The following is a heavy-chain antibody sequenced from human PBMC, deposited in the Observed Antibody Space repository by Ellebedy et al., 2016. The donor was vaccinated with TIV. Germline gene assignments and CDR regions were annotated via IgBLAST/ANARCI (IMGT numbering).Heavy chain of an antibody. CDR2: ISFSNII. V-gene: IGHV3-69-1*01. CDR3: ARGGFSFGS. CDR1: GLTFSTDY. D-gene: IGHD5-18*01. J-gene: IGHJ5*02. Sequence: GESLKISXVASGLTFSTDYMNWVRQAPGKGPEWLSYISFSNIIFYADSVKGRFTISRDNSKNTLYLQMNSLRAEDTAVYYCARGGFSFGSWGQGTLVTVSS.